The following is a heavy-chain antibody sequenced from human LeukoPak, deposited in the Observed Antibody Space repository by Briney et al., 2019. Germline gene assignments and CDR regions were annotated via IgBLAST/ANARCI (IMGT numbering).Heavy chain of an antibody. Sequence: GGSLRLSCAASGFTFSSYSMSWVRQAPGEGLEWVANIKQDGSEKYYVDSVKGRFTISGDNAKNPLYLQMNILRAEDTAVYYCARDFTAGGWGNAFDIWGQGTMVTVSS. J-gene: IGHJ3*02. CDR1: GFTFSSYS. CDR3: ARDFTAGGWGNAFDI. CDR2: IKQDGSEK. D-gene: IGHD6-19*01. V-gene: IGHV3-7*01.